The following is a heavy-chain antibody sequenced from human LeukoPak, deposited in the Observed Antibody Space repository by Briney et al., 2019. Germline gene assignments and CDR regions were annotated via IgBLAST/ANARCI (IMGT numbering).Heavy chain of an antibody. CDR3: AKDYTRQWLVPGDAFDI. CDR1: GITFASYA. V-gene: IGHV3-23*01. Sequence: GGSLRLSCAASGITFASYAMSWVRQAPGKGLEWVSAISGNTYSTYYADSVRGRFTISRDNSNNTLYLQMNSLTAEDTAVYYCAKDYTRQWLVPGDAFDIWGQGTLVTVSS. J-gene: IGHJ3*02. CDR2: ISGNTYST. D-gene: IGHD6-19*01.